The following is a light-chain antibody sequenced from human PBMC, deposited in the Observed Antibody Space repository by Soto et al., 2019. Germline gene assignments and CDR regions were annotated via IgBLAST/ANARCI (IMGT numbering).Light chain of an antibody. V-gene: IGKV3D-15*01. J-gene: IGKJ4*01. CDR2: GAT. Sequence: EILMTQSPALLSVSPGERVTLSCRANQSISSNLAWYQKKNGNTPRLLIYGATTRATGIPARLSGSGSGTDLTLTINSMQYEDFAVYYCQMYNNWVATFGGGTKVDIK. CDR1: QSISSN. CDR3: QMYNNWVAT.